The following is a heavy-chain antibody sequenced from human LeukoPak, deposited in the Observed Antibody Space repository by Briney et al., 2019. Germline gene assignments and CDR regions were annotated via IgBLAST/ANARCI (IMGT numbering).Heavy chain of an antibody. V-gene: IGHV4-61*02. CDR3: ARQRNDTALDY. D-gene: IGHD5-18*01. CDR2: IYTSGSS. CDR1: GGSISSGSYY. Sequence: SETLSLTCTVSGGSISSGSYYWSWIRQPAGKGLEWIARIYTSGSSNYNPSLRSRVTISLDTSKNQFSLKLSSVTAADTAVYYCARQRNDTALDYWGQGTLVTVSS. J-gene: IGHJ4*02.